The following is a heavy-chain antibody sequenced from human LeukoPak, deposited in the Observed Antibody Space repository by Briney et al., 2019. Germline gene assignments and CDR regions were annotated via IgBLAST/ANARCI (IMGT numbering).Heavy chain of an antibody. CDR3: GRSKYSTSWQYYFDY. V-gene: IGHV5-51*01. CDR2: IYPGDSDT. J-gene: IGHJ4*02. D-gene: IGHD6-13*01. Sequence: AGESLKISCKGSGYSFTSYWIGWVRQMPGKGLEWMGIIYPGDSDTRYSPSFQGQVTIPADKSISTAYLQWSSLKASDTAMYHCGRSKYSTSWQYYFDYWGQGTLVTVSS. CDR1: GYSFTSYW.